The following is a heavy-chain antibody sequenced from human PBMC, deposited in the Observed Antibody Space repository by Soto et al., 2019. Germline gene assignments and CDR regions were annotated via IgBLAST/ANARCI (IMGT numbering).Heavy chain of an antibody. CDR1: GGTFSSYA. Sequence: SVKVSCKASGGTFSSYAISWVLQAPGQGLEWMGGIIPIFGTANYAQKFQGRVTITADESTSTAYMELSSLRSEDTAVYYCARGVGISGYLFDYWGQGTLVTVSS. D-gene: IGHD3-22*01. CDR2: IIPIFGTA. J-gene: IGHJ4*02. CDR3: ARGVGISGYLFDY. V-gene: IGHV1-69*13.